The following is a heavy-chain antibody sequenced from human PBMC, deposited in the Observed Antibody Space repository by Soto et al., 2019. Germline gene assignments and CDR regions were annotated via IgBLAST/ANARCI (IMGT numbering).Heavy chain of an antibody. Sequence: QVQLQQWGAGLLKPSETLSLTCAVYGGSFSGYYWSWIRQPPGKGLEWIGEINHSGSTNYNPSLKRRVTRSVDTSKHQFSLKLSSVTAADTAVYYCAIRIAAAGLGLAHWGQGTLVTVSS. V-gene: IGHV4-34*01. CDR2: INHSGST. J-gene: IGHJ5*02. CDR3: AIRIAAAGLGLAH. D-gene: IGHD6-13*01. CDR1: GGSFSGYY.